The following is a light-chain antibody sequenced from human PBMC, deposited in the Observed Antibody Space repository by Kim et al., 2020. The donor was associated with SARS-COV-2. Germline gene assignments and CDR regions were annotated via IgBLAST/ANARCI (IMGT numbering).Light chain of an antibody. J-gene: IGKJ4*01. CDR2: AAS. CDR3: QKYNIVPLT. V-gene: IGKV1-27*01. CDR1: QGIRNY. Sequence: DIQMAQSPSSLSASVGDRVTITCRASQGIRNYLAWYQQKPGRVPRLQIYAASTLQPGVPARFSGSGFGSDFTLTITGLQAEDVATYYCQKYNIVPLTFGGGTKVDIK.